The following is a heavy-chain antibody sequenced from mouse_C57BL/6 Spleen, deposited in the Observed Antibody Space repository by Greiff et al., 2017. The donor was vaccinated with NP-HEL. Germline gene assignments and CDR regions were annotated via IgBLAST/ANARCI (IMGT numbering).Heavy chain of an antibody. Sequence: VQLQQSGPELVKPGASVKISCKASGYAFSSSWMNWVKQRPGKGLEWIGRIYPGDGDTNYNGKFKGKATLTADKSSSTAYMQLSSLTSEDSAVYFCARSEYYYGSEEAWFAYWGQGTLVTVSA. J-gene: IGHJ3*01. V-gene: IGHV1-82*01. CDR1: GYAFSSSW. D-gene: IGHD1-1*01. CDR3: ARSEYYYGSEEAWFAY. CDR2: IYPGDGDT.